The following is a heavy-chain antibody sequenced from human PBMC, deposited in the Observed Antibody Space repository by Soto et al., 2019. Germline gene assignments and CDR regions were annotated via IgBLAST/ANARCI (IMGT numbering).Heavy chain of an antibody. J-gene: IGHJ4*02. V-gene: IGHV1-46*01. CDR1: GYTFTSYY. Sequence: ASVKVSCKASGYTFTSYYMHWVRQAPGQGLEWMGIINPSGGSTSYAQKFQGRVTMTRDTSTSTVYMELSSLRSEDTAVYYCARAFRRAKRSRGTAAAGVFDYWGQGTLVTVSS. CDR3: ARAFRRAKRSRGTAAAGVFDY. CDR2: INPSGGST. D-gene: IGHD6-13*01.